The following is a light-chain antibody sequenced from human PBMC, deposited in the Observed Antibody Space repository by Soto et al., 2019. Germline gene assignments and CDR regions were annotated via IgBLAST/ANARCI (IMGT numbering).Light chain of an antibody. CDR2: DVT. J-gene: IGLJ3*02. Sequence: QSVLTQPASVSGSPGQSITISCTGTSSDVGGYNYVSWYQQYPGKAPNLMIYDVTNRPPGVSNRFSGSKSGNTASLTISGLQAEDEADYYCSSYTSSTTLVFGGGTKLTVL. V-gene: IGLV2-14*01. CDR1: SSDVGGYNY. CDR3: SSYTSSTTLV.